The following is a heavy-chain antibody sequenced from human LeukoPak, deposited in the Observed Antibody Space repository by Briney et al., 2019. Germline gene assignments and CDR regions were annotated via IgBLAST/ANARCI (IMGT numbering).Heavy chain of an antibody. J-gene: IGHJ4*02. V-gene: IGHV3-7*01. CDR2: IKQDGSEK. CDR1: GFSVSGYW. Sequence: PGGSPRLSCAVSGFSVSGYWMTWVRQAPGKGLEWVANIKQDGSEKNYVDSVKGRFTISRDNAENSLFLQMNSLRVEDTAVYYCAREWQGGIAAAGTRIEGDYWGQGTLVAVSS. D-gene: IGHD6-13*01. CDR3: AREWQGGIAAAGTRIEGDY.